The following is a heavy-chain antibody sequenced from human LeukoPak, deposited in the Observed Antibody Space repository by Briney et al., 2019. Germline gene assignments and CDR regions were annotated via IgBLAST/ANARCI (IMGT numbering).Heavy chain of an antibody. J-gene: IGHJ3*02. CDR2: ISGDGGST. D-gene: IGHD3-22*01. CDR3: ARTYYYDTAGPLDAFDI. Sequence: VGSLRLSCAASGFSFDDYAMHWVRQAPGKGLQWVSLISGDGGSTYYADSVKGRSTISRDNSKNSLYLQMNSLRTEDTALYFCARTYYYDTAGPLDAFDIWGQGTMVTVSS. CDR1: GFSFDDYA. V-gene: IGHV3-43*02.